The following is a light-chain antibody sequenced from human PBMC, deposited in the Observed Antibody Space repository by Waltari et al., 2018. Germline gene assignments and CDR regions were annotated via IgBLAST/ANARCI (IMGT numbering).Light chain of an antibody. V-gene: IGKV3-20*01. CDR2: GAS. Sequence: AGQRVSSIDLAGYEQKPGQAPRLLIYGASSRATGIPDRSSGSGSGTDFTLTXSSLEPEDFAVYYCQQHGTSPFTFGQGTKVEIK. CDR3: QQHGTSPFT. CDR1: QRVSSID. J-gene: IGKJ2*01.